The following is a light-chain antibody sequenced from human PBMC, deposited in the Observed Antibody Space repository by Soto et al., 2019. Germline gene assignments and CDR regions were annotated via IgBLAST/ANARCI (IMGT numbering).Light chain of an antibody. CDR1: QSVSSSY. CDR3: QQYHVWPKWT. J-gene: IGKJ1*01. CDR2: DAS. Sequence: EIVLTQSPATLSLSPGERATLSCGASQSVSSSYLAWYQQKPGLAPRLLIYDASSRASGVPPRFSGSGSGTDFSLTISSLQSEDYAVYFCQQYHVWPKWTFGQGTKVEI. V-gene: IGKV3D-20*01.